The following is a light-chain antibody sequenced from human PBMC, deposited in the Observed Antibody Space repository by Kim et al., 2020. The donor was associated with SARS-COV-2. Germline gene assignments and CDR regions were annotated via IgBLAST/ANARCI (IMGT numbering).Light chain of an antibody. V-gene: IGLV6-57*02. J-gene: IGLJ3*02. Sequence: KTVTISCTGSSGSIASNYVQWYQQRPGSAPTTVIYEDNKRPSGVPDRFSGSIDSSSNSASHTISGLKTEDEADYYCQSYDSSNHWVVGGGTKLTVL. CDR2: EDN. CDR3: QSYDSSNHWV. CDR1: SGSIASNY.